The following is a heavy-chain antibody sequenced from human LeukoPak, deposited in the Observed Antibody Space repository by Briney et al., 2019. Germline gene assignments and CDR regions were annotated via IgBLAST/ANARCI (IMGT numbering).Heavy chain of an antibody. CDR2: ISGSGGST. D-gene: IGHD4-17*01. Sequence: PGGSLRLSCAASGFTFSSYAMSWVRQAPGKGLEWVSAISGSGGSTYYADSVKGRFTISRDNSKNTLYLQMNSLRAEDTAVYYCAKDTTSYGDYAFAFDIWGQGTMVTVSS. CDR3: AKDTTSYGDYAFAFDI. J-gene: IGHJ3*02. CDR1: GFTFSSYA. V-gene: IGHV3-23*01.